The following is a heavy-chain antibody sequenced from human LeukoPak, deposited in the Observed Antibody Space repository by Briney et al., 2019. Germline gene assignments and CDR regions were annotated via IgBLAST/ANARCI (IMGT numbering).Heavy chain of an antibody. J-gene: IGHJ4*02. CDR3: ARHRLLASGIGILDY. CDR1: GGSIGTYY. CDR2: ISYSGST. V-gene: IGHV4-59*08. Sequence: SETLSLTCSVSGGSIGTYYWTWIRQPPGKGLEWIGYISYSGSTSYNPSLKSRVTISVDTSKNQLSLKLSSVTAADTAVYYCARHRLLASGIGILDYWGQGTLVTVSS. D-gene: IGHD6-13*01.